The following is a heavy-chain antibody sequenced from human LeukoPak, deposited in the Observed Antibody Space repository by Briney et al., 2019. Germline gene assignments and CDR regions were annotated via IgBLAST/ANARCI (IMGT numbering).Heavy chain of an antibody. D-gene: IGHD2-15*01. J-gene: IGHJ4*02. Sequence: GGSLRLSCATSGFTFSSYGMHWVRQAPGKGLEWVAFIRYDGIDKYYADSVKGRFTISRDNSKNTLYLQMNSLRAEDTAVYYCARDSGWFNYWGQGTLVTVSS. CDR3: ARDSGWFNY. V-gene: IGHV3-30*02. CDR2: IRYDGIDK. CDR1: GFTFSSYG.